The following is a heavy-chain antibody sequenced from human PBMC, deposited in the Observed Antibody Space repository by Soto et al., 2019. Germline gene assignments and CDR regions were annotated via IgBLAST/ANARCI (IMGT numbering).Heavy chain of an antibody. D-gene: IGHD4-17*01. CDR3: VRHKRYGYGAGPFDI. V-gene: IGHV5-10-1*03. CDR1: GYTFINYW. J-gene: IGHJ3*02. CDR2: VDPNDSYA. Sequence: EVQLVQSGAEVKKPGESLRISCQGSGYTFINYWISWVRQKPGKGLEWMGRVDPNDSYANYSPSLQGHITTSADRSTNTAYVQWSSLKASDTAMYYCVRHKRYGYGAGPFDIWGQGTMVTVSS.